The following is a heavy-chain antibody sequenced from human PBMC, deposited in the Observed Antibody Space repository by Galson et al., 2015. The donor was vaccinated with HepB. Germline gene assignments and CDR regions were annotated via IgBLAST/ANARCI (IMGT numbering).Heavy chain of an antibody. J-gene: IGHJ5*02. CDR1: GYTFTSYG. V-gene: IGHV1-18*04. CDR3: ARGGGMATISAGGDYNWFDP. Sequence: SVKVSCKASGYTFTSYGISWVRQAPGQGLEWMGWISAYNGNTNYAQKLQGRVTMTTDTSTSTAYMELRSLRSDDTAVYYCARGGGMATISAGGDYNWFDPWGQGTLVTVSS. CDR2: ISAYNGNT. D-gene: IGHD5-24*01.